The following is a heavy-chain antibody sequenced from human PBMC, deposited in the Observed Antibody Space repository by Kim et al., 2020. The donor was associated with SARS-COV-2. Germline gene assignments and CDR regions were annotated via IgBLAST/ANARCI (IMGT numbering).Heavy chain of an antibody. V-gene: IGHV3-11*05. CDR3: ARVGYDYVWGSYRDYYYYYGMDV. D-gene: IGHD3-16*02. J-gene: IGHJ6*02. CDR1: GFTFSDYY. CDR2: ISSSSSYT. Sequence: GGSLRLSCAASGFTFSDYYMSWIRQAPGKGLEWVSYISSSSSYTNYADSVKGRFTISRDNAKNSLYLQMNSLRAEDTAVYYCARVGYDYVWGSYRDYYYYYGMDVWGQGTTAPGSS.